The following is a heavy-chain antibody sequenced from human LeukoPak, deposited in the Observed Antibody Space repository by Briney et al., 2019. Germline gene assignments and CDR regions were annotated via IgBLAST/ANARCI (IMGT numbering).Heavy chain of an antibody. CDR3: ARSLSGELSYTLDY. CDR2: IIPIVGTA. D-gene: IGHD3-16*02. Sequence: GASVKVSCKASGGTFSSYAISWVPQAPGQGLEWMGGIIPIVGTANYAQKFQGRVTITADESTSTAYMELSSLRSEDTAVYYCARSLSGELSYTLDYWGQGTLVTVSS. CDR1: GGTFSSYA. J-gene: IGHJ4*02. V-gene: IGHV1-69*13.